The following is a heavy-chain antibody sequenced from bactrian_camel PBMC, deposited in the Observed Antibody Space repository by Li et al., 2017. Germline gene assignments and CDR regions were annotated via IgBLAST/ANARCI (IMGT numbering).Heavy chain of an antibody. CDR3: AAGPKIYIPCALRPANYDY. J-gene: IGHJ4*01. D-gene: IGHD2*01. CDR1: GYTPTIGC. CDR2: IDTDGNL. V-gene: IGHV3S6*01. Sequence: QVQLVESGGGSVQAGGSLRLSCAASGYTPTIGCMIWFRQAPGNEREGVAVIDTDGNLTYEDSVKGRFTISQDNAKNTLYLQMNNLKPEDAAMYYCAAGPKIYIPCALRPANYDYWGQGTQVTVS.